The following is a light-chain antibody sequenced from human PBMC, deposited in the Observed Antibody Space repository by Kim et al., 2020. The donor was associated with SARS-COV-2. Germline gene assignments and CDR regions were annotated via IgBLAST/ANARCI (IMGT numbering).Light chain of an antibody. CDR1: RRDRSN. CDR2: DAS. V-gene: IGKV3-15*01. Sequence: SPGERATLSGRASRRDRSNLAWYQRKPGQAPRHLIFDASTRATGIPARFSGSGSGTEFTLTISSLQSEDFAFYFCQQYNNLTPLTFGGGTKVDIK. CDR3: QQYNNLTPLT. J-gene: IGKJ4*01.